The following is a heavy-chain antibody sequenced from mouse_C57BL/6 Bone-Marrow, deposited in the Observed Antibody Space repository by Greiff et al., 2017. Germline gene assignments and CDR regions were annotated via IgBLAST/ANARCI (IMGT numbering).Heavy chain of an antibody. CDR3: AREGYGSNLFAY. Sequence: QVQLKQPGAELVKPGASVKMSCKASGYTFTSYWITWVKQRPGQGLEWIGDIYPGSGSTNYNEKFKSKATLTVDTSSSTAYMQLSSLTSEDSAVYYCAREGYGSNLFAYWGQGTLVTVSA. CDR2: IYPGSGST. J-gene: IGHJ3*01. V-gene: IGHV1-55*01. CDR1: GYTFTSYW. D-gene: IGHD2-5*01.